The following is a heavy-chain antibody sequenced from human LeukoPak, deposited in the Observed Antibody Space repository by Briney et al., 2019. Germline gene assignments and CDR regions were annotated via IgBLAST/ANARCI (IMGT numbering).Heavy chain of an antibody. V-gene: IGHV1-46*01. Sequence: GASVKVSCKASGYTFTNYYMHWVRQAPGQGLEWMGIINPSGGSTSYAQKFQGRVTMTRDTSISTAYMELSRLRSDDTAMYYCARDKLGLGELSLYDQWGQGTLVTVFS. CDR1: GYTFTNYY. CDR2: INPSGGST. CDR3: ARDKLGLGELSLYDQ. J-gene: IGHJ5*02. D-gene: IGHD3-16*02.